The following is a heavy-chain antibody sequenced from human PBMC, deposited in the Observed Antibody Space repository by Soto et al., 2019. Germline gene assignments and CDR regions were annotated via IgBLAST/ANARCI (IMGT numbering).Heavy chain of an antibody. CDR1: GSTLSSYP. Sequence: QVQLVQSGPEVRKPGSSVKVSCQAPGSTLSSYPISWVRQAPGQGLEWMGGIIPLHGASNYSEKFQGRVSITADKSTSTAYLELRNLTSDDTAVYYCARGTTVIIWAPRDFYYYGLDVWGQGTTVTVSS. V-gene: IGHV1-69*06. D-gene: IGHD4-17*01. CDR3: ARGTTVIIWAPRDFYYYGLDV. J-gene: IGHJ6*02. CDR2: IIPLHGAS.